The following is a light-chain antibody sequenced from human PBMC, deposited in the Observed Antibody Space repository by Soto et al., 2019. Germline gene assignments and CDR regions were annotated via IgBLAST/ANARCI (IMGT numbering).Light chain of an antibody. CDR1: SSDVGDYNY. CDR2: EVT. CDR3: SSFAGNNNLL. Sequence: QSALTQPASVSGSPGQSITISCTGTSSDVGDYNYVSWYQQHPGKAPKLMIYEVTKRPSGVPDRFSGSKSGNTASLTVSGLQAADEADYFCSSFAGNNNLLFGGGTKLTVL. V-gene: IGLV2-8*01. J-gene: IGLJ3*02.